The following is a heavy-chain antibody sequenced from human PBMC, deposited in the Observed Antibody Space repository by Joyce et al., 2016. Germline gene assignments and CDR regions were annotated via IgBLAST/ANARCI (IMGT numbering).Heavy chain of an antibody. CDR2: DDRGNGQT. J-gene: IGHJ4*02. D-gene: IGHD6-19*01. V-gene: IGHV1-24*01. CDR1: GYTPSELS. CDR3: ATDIRSSGWHLGF. Sequence: QVQLVQSGAEVKRPGASVKVSCEVSGYTPSELSIHWVRQAPGKGPGWMGSDDRGNGQTRGTQKFQGRVTMTGDTSTDTAYMELSNLRSEYTAVYYCATDIRSSGWHLGFWGQGTLVTVSS.